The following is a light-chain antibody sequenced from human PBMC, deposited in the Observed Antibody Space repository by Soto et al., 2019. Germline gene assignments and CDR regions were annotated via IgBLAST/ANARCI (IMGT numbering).Light chain of an antibody. V-gene: IGKV1-39*01. J-gene: IGKJ2*01. Sequence: IQMTQSPSSLSASVGDRVTITCRASQSISSYLNWYQQKPGKAPKLLIYAASNLQSGVPSRFSGSGSGTDFTLTISSLQPEDFATYYCQQSFSTLMYTFGQGTKLEI. CDR1: QSISSY. CDR2: AAS. CDR3: QQSFSTLMYT.